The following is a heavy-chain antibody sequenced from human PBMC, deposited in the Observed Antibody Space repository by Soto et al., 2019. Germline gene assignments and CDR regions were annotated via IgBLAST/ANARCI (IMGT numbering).Heavy chain of an antibody. Sequence: QVQLVQSGAAVKKPGSSVKVSCKASGGTFSSYTISWVRQAPGQGLEWMGRIIPILGIANYAQKFQGRVTITADKSTSTAYMELSSLRSEDTAVYYCARRKGDYDILTGYYYYYGMDVWGQGTTVTVSS. D-gene: IGHD3-9*01. CDR3: ARRKGDYDILTGYYYYYGMDV. J-gene: IGHJ6*02. CDR1: GGTFSSYT. CDR2: IIPILGIA. V-gene: IGHV1-69*02.